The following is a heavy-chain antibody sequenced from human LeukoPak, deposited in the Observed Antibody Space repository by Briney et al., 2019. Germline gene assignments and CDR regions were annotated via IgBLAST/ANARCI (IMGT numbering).Heavy chain of an antibody. D-gene: IGHD5-18*01. CDR2: ISYDGSNK. J-gene: IGHJ4*02. CDR3: AREVSYEGANFDY. Sequence: GSLRLSCAASGFTFSSYAMHWARQAPGKGLEWVAVISYDGSNKYYADSVKGRFTISRDNSKNTLYLQMNSLRAEDTAVYYCAREVSYEGANFDYWGQGTLVTVSS. CDR1: GFTFSSYA. V-gene: IGHV3-30-3*01.